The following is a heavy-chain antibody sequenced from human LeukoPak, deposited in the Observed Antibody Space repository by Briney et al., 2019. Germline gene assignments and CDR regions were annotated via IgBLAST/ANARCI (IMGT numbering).Heavy chain of an antibody. CDR3: ARGVNWIDP. Sequence: SETLSLTCTVSGGSISSYYWSWIRQPPGKGLEWIGYISCSGTTNYNPSLKSRVTISIDTSKNQFSLKLSSVTAADTAVYYCARGVNWIDPWGQGTLVTVSS. J-gene: IGHJ5*02. CDR2: ISCSGTT. D-gene: IGHD6-13*01. CDR1: GGSISSYY. V-gene: IGHV4-59*01.